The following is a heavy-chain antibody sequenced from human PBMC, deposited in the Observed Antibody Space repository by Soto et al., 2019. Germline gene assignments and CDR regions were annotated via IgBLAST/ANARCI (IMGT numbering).Heavy chain of an antibody. CDR2: IIPIFGTA. J-gene: IGHJ2*01. CDR1: GGTFSSYA. CDR3: ASPIDYYENWYFEL. D-gene: IGHD3-22*01. Sequence: QVQLVQSGAEVKKPGSSVKVSCKASGGTFSSYAISWVRQAPGQGLEWMGGIIPIFGTANYAQKFQGRVTITADESTSTAYMELSSLRSEDTAVYYCASPIDYYENWYFELWGRGTLVTVSS. V-gene: IGHV1-69*12.